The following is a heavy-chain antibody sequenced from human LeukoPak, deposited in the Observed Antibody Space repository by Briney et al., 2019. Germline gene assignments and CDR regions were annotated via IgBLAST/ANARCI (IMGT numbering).Heavy chain of an antibody. Sequence: ASVKVSCKASGYTFTGYYIHWVRQAPGQGLEWMGWINPNSGGTNYAQKFQGRVAMTRDTSISTAYMELSRLRSDDTAVYYCAKYTAGMYYFDYWGQGTLVTVSS. J-gene: IGHJ4*02. CDR2: INPNSGGT. CDR1: GYTFTGYY. D-gene: IGHD6-19*01. V-gene: IGHV1-2*02. CDR3: AKYTAGMYYFDY.